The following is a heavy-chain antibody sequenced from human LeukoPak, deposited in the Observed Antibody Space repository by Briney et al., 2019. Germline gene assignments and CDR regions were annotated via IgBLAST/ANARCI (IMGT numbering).Heavy chain of an antibody. CDR2: ISGSGGST. V-gene: IGHV3-23*01. J-gene: IGHJ4*02. Sequence: GGSLRLSCAAFGFTFSSNALSWVRKAPGKGLEWVSAISGSGGSTYYADSVKGRFTISRDNSKNTLYLQMNSLRAEDTAVYYCAKPKEMATIGDFDYWGQGTLVTVSS. CDR1: GFTFSSNA. D-gene: IGHD5-24*01. CDR3: AKPKEMATIGDFDY.